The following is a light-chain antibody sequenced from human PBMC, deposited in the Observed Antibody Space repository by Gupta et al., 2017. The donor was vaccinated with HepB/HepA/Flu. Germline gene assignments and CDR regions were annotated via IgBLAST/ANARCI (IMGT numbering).Light chain of an antibody. CDR1: SSDVGGYKY. CDR2: DVT. CDR3: SSFASSSTWV. V-gene: IGLV2-14*03. J-gene: IGLJ3*02. Sequence: QSALTQPASVSGSPGQSITISSTGTSSDVGGYKYVSWYQQHPGKAPKLMIYDVTNRPSGVSYRFSGSKSGNTASLTISGLQAEDEADYYCSSFASSSTWVFGGGTKLTVL.